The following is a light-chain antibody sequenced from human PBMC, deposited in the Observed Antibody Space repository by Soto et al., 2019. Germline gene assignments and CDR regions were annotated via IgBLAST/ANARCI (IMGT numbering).Light chain of an antibody. CDR3: QQFNSYPGT. J-gene: IGKJ1*01. CDR1: QSISSW. Sequence: DIQMTQSPSTLSASVGDRVTITCRASQSISSWLAWYQQKPGKAPNLLIYKASSLESGVPSRFSGSGSGTEFTLTISSLQPDDFATSYCQQFNSYPGTFGQGTKVEIK. V-gene: IGKV1-5*03. CDR2: KAS.